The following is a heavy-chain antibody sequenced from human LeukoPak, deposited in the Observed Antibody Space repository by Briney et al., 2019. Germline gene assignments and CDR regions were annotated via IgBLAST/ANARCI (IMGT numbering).Heavy chain of an antibody. V-gene: IGHV4-59*01. CDR3: VRSKSGTYSWFDP. D-gene: IGHD1-26*01. CDR1: GGSISAYY. J-gene: IGHJ5*02. Sequence: SETLYLTCTVSGGSISAYYWSWIRQPPGKGLEWIGFIYYTGNTNYNPSLKSRLTISVDTSKNQISLKVSSVTAADTAVYYCVRSKSGTYSWFDPWGQGTLVTVSS. CDR2: IYYTGNT.